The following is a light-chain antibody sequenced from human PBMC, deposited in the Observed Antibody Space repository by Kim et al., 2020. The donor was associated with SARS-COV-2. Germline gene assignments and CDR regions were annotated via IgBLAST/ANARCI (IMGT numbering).Light chain of an antibody. CDR2: GAS. CDR1: QSVSSN. V-gene: IGKV3-15*01. CDR3: QQYNNWPPWT. Sequence: SPGERATPSCRASQSVSSNLAWYLQKPGQAPRLLIYGASTRATGIPARFSGSGSGTEFTLTISSLQSEDFAVYYCQQYNNWPPWTFGQGTKVDIK. J-gene: IGKJ1*01.